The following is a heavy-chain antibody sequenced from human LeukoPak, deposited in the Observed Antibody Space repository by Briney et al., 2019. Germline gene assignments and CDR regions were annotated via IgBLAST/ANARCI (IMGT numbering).Heavy chain of an antibody. CDR3: ARDSPRQKYSSGQGGRDAFDI. Sequence: ASVKVSCKASGYTFTSYGISWVRQAPGQGLEWMGWISAYNGNTNYAQKLQGRVTMTTDTSTSTAYTELRSLRSDDTAVYYCARDSPRQKYSSGQGGRDAFDIWGQGTMVTVSS. D-gene: IGHD6-19*01. V-gene: IGHV1-18*01. CDR2: ISAYNGNT. J-gene: IGHJ3*02. CDR1: GYTFTSYG.